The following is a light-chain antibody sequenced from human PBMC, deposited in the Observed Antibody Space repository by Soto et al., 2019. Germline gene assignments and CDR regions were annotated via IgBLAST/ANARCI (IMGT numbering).Light chain of an antibody. Sequence: IQMTQSPSTLSGSVGDRVTITCRASQSINSWLAWYQQKPGKAPKLLIYKASNLESGVPSRFSGSRSGTDFTLTISSLQPDDFATYYCQHYNSYSEAFGQGTKVDIK. CDR1: QSINSW. J-gene: IGKJ1*01. CDR3: QHYNSYSEA. CDR2: KAS. V-gene: IGKV1-5*03.